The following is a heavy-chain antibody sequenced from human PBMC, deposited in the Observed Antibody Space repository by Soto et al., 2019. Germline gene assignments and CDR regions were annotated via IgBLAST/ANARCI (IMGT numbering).Heavy chain of an antibody. CDR3: ASRWIQLPGVFDY. J-gene: IGHJ4*02. V-gene: IGHV1-69*06. CDR1: GGTFSSYA. Sequence: QVQLVQSGAEVKKPGSSVKVSCKASGGTFSSYAISWVRQAPGQGLALMGGIIPIFGTANYAQKFQGRVTITADKSTSTAYMELSSLRSEDTAVYYCASRWIQLPGVFDYWGQGTLVTVSS. CDR2: IIPIFGTA. D-gene: IGHD5-18*01.